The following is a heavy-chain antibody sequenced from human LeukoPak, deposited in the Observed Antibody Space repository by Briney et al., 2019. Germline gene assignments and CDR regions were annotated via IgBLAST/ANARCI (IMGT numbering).Heavy chain of an antibody. D-gene: IGHD5-18*01. V-gene: IGHV3-7*04. Sequence: GGSLRLSCAASGFTFSNSWMSWLRQAPGKGLEWVANINQDGCAKYYVDSVKGRFTISRDNAQNSLLLQMNSLRDEDTAVYYCVRDRSPGTGIVRLDYWGQGTLVTVSS. CDR1: GFTFSNSW. CDR3: VRDRSPGTGIVRLDY. J-gene: IGHJ4*02. CDR2: INQDGCAK.